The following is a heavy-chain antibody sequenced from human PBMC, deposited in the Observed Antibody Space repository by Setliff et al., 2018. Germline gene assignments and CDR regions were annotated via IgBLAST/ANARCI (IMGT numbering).Heavy chain of an antibody. CDR1: GGSISSYY. J-gene: IGHJ6*02. D-gene: IGHD3-3*01. Sequence: SETLSLTCTVSGGSISSYYWSWIRQPPGKELEWIGYIYYSGSTNYNPSLKSRVTISVDTSKNQFSLKLRSVTAADTAVYYCARLSWNGLRYYGLDVWGQGTTVTVSS. CDR2: IYYSGST. CDR3: ARLSWNGLRYYGLDV. V-gene: IGHV4-59*01.